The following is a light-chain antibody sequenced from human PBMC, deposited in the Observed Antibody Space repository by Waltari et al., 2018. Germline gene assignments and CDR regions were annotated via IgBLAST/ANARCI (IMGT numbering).Light chain of an antibody. V-gene: IGLV3-27*01. J-gene: IGLJ2*01. CDR1: VLAKKY. CDR2: KDS. Sequence: SYELPLPSSVSVSPGQTARITCSGAVLAKKYARGFQQKPGQAPVLVIYKDSERPSGIPERFSGSSSGTTVTLTISGAQVEDEADYYCYSAADNNVVFGGGTKLTVL. CDR3: YSAADNNVV.